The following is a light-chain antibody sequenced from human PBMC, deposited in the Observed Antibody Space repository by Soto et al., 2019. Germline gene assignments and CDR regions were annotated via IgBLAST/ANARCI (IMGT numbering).Light chain of an antibody. V-gene: IGLV1-44*01. CDR1: SSNIRSDT. J-gene: IGLJ2*01. CDR3: AAWDDSLNGVV. CDR2: IND. Sequence: QSVLTQPPSASGTPGQRVTISCSGSSSNIRSDTVHWYQQLPGTAPKLLIYINDQRPSGVPDRFSGSKSGTSASLAISGLQSEAEADYYCAAWDDSLNGVVFGGGTKLTVL.